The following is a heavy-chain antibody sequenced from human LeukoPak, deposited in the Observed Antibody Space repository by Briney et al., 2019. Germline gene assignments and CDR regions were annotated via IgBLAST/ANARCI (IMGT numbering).Heavy chain of an antibody. D-gene: IGHD1-1*01. Sequence: SETLPLTCAVYGGSFSGCYWSWIRQPPGKGLEWIGEINHSGSTNYNPSLKSRVTISVDTSKNQFSLKLSSVTAADTAVYYCARVPHRKGTAYDYWGQGTLVTVSS. CDR3: ARVPHRKGTAYDY. CDR1: GGSFSGCY. V-gene: IGHV4-34*01. J-gene: IGHJ4*02. CDR2: INHSGST.